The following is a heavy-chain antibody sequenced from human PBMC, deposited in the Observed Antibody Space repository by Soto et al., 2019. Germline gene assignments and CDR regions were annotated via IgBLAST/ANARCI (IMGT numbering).Heavy chain of an antibody. Sequence: ASVKVSCKVSGYTLTELSMHWVRQAPGKGLEWMGGFDPEDGETIYAQKFQGRVTMTEDTSTDTAYMELSSLRSEDTAVYYCARTPQGYSGYVYFDYWGQGTLVTVSS. J-gene: IGHJ4*02. V-gene: IGHV1-24*01. CDR3: ARTPQGYSGYVYFDY. CDR1: GYTLTELS. CDR2: FDPEDGET. D-gene: IGHD5-12*01.